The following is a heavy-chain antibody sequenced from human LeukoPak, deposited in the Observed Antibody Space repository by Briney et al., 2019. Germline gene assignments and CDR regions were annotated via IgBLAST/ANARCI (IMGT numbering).Heavy chain of an antibody. CDR1: GYTFTSYD. D-gene: IGHD2-2*01. J-gene: IGHJ4*02. Sequence: ASVKVSCKASGYTFTSYDINWVRQATGQGLEWMGWMNPHSGNTGYAQKFQGRVTITMHTSISTAYMELTSPRSEDTAVYYCARGPTSNTNLYYFDYWGLGTLVTVSS. CDR3: ARGPTSNTNLYYFDY. CDR2: MNPHSGNT. V-gene: IGHV1-8*03.